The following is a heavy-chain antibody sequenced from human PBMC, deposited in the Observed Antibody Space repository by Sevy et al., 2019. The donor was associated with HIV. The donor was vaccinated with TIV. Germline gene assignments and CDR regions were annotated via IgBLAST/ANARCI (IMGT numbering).Heavy chain of an antibody. D-gene: IGHD6-13*01. Sequence: SETLSLTCSVSGDSIGSTNWWGWVRQPPGKGLEWIAEIHQSGSTNYNPSLKSRVSIFVDTSKNQFSLRLTSVTAADTAVYHCTRLGPYSSRWYSDYWGQGTLVTVSS. V-gene: IGHV4-4*02. CDR1: GDSIGSTNW. CDR3: TRLGPYSSRWYSDY. CDR2: IHQSGST. J-gene: IGHJ4*02.